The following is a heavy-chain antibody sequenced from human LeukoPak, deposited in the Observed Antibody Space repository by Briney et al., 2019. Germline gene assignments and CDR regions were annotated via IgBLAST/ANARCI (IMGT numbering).Heavy chain of an antibody. V-gene: IGHV1-18*01. CDR1: GYTFTSYG. Sequence: GASVKVSCKASGYTFTSYGISWVRQAPGQGLEWMGWISAYNGNTNYAQKLQGRVTMTTDTSTSTAYMELRSLRSDDTAVYYCARDGLPRLFTVTTASYWGQGTLVTVSS. CDR2: ISAYNGNT. CDR3: ARDGLPRLFTVTTASY. D-gene: IGHD4-17*01. J-gene: IGHJ4*02.